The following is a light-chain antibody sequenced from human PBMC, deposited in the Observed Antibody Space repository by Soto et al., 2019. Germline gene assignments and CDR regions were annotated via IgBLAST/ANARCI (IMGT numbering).Light chain of an antibody. Sequence: QSALTQPASVSGSPGQSITISCTGTSGDIGSYNRVSWYQQHPGKAPKLMIYEGSKRPSGVSNRFSGSKSGNTASLTISGLQAEDEADYYCCSYAGSSTPWVFGGGTKLTVL. J-gene: IGLJ3*02. CDR1: SGDIGSYNR. CDR3: CSYAGSSTPWV. CDR2: EGS. V-gene: IGLV2-23*01.